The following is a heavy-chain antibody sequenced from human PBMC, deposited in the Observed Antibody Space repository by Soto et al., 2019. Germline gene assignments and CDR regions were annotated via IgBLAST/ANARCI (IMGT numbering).Heavy chain of an antibody. CDR2: ISGGGGST. D-gene: IGHD6-19*01. CDR1: GFTFSSYV. Sequence: GGSLRLSCAASGFTFSSYVMSWVRQAPGKGLEWVSAISGGGGSTYYADAVKGRFTISRDNPKNTLYLQMNSLRAEDTAVYYCANPDSGCYEIFGPWCQGALLIV. V-gene: IGHV3-23*01. CDR3: ANPDSGCYEIFGP. J-gene: IGHJ5*02.